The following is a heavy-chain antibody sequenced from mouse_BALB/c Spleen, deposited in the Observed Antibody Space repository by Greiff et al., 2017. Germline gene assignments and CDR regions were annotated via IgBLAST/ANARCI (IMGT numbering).Heavy chain of an antibody. CDR3: ARFITDYFDY. V-gene: IGHV1-69*02. CDR2: IDPSDSET. CDR1: GYTFTSYW. Sequence: QVQLQQPGAELVKPGAPVKLSCKASGYTFTSYWMNWVKQRPGRGLERIGRIDPSDSETHYNQKFKDKATLTVDKSSSTAYIQLSSLTSEDSAVYYCARFITDYFDYWGQGTTLTVSS. J-gene: IGHJ2*01. D-gene: IGHD1-1*01.